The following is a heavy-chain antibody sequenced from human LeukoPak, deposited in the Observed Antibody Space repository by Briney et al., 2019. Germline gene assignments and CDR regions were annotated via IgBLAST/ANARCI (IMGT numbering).Heavy chain of an antibody. CDR1: GFTVSSNY. CDR3: AKDLAPGLSGDFDY. J-gene: IGHJ4*02. V-gene: IGHV3-53*01. D-gene: IGHD1-14*01. CDR2: IYSGGST. Sequence: GGSLRLSCAASGFTVSSNYMSWVRQAPGKGLEWVSVIYSGGSTYYADSVKGRFTISRDNSKNTLYLQMNSLRAEDTAVYYCAKDLAPGLSGDFDYWGQGTLVTVSS.